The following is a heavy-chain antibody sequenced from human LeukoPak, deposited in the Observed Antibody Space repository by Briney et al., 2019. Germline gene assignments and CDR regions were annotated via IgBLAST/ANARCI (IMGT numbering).Heavy chain of an antibody. D-gene: IGHD3-9*01. CDR3: ARQGGDILTGYLDY. J-gene: IGHJ4*02. CDR1: GFTFSDYY. Sequence: GGSLRLSCATSGFTFSDYYMSWIRQAPGKGLEWVSYISSSGTYTNSADSVKGRFTISRDYPENSLYLQMSSLRAEDTAVYYCARQGGDILTGYLDYWGQGTLVTVSS. CDR2: ISSSGTYT. V-gene: IGHV3-11*03.